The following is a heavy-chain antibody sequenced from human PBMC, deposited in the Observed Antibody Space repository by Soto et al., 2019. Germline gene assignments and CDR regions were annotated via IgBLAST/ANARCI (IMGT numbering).Heavy chain of an antibody. J-gene: IGHJ5*02. V-gene: IGHV1-3*01. Sequence: ASVNVSCKASGYTFTSYAMHWVRQALGERIEWMGWINAGNGNTKYSQKFQGRVTITRDTSASTAYMELSSLRSEDTAVYYCEGGFRGGDADWFDRWGQGTLVTVSS. CDR1: GYTFTSYA. CDR2: INAGNGNT. CDR3: EGGFRGGDADWFDR. D-gene: IGHD2-21*02.